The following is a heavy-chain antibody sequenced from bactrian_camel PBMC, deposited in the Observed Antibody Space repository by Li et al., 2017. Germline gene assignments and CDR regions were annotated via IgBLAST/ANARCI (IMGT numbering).Heavy chain of an antibody. CDR1: GFTFSGFY. CDR2: IDSDGTYT. D-gene: IGHD3*01. Sequence: VQLVESGGGLVQPGGSLTLSCAASGFTFSGFYMSWVRQAPGKGLEWVSGIDSDGTYTYYTDGRFAISRDNAKNTLYLQLNSLKTEDMAMYYCAKGGTYSGAWYYNYWARGPRSPSP. V-gene: IGHV3S5*01. J-gene: IGHJ4*01.